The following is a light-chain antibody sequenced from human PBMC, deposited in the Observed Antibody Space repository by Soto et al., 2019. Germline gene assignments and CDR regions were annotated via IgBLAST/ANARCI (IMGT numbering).Light chain of an antibody. V-gene: IGKV1-27*01. CDR2: AAS. CDR1: HGISNY. J-gene: IGKJ1*01. Sequence: DIQMTQSPSSLSASVGDRVTITCRASHGISNYLAWYQQKPGKVPKLLIYAASTLQSGVPSRFSGSGSGTDFTLTISSLQAEDVATYYGQEYNCALWTFGQGTKVEIK. CDR3: QEYNCALWT.